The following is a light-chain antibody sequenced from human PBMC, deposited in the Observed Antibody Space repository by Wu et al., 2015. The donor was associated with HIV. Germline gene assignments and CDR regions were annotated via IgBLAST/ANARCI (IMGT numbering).Light chain of an antibody. J-gene: IGKJ1*01. CDR2: DAS. Sequence: EIVLTQSPATLSLSPGERATLSCRASQSVYSYLAWYQQKPGQAPKILVLDASIRATANPGRFSGSGSGTDFTLAISGLETEDFAMYFCQQYGDSPWTFGQGTKIEIK. V-gene: IGKV3-11*01. CDR3: QQYGDSPWT. CDR1: QSVYSY.